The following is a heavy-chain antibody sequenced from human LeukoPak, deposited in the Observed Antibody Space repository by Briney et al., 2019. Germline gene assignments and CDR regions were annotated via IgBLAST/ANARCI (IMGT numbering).Heavy chain of an antibody. CDR2: ISAYNGNT. Sequence: ASVKVSCKASGYMFSNFFSSYGITWVRQAPGQGLEWMGWISAYNGNTNYAQKPQGRVTMTTDTSTSTAYMELRSLRSDDTAVYYCAGNGISGWSGWFDPWGQGTLVTVSS. CDR1: GYMFSNFFSSYG. D-gene: IGHD6-19*01. V-gene: IGHV1-18*01. CDR3: AGNGISGWSGWFDP. J-gene: IGHJ5*02.